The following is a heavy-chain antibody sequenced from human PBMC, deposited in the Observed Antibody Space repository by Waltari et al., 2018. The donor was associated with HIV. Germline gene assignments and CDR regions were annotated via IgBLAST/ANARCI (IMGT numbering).Heavy chain of an antibody. V-gene: IGHV3-13*01. D-gene: IGHD6-19*01. J-gene: IGHJ4*02. Sequence: EVQLVESGGGLVQPGESLRLSCAGSGFTFGRNDMPWRRQGAGRGLEWVSGIGVAGDTYYSASVKGRFTISRENAKNSLFLQMNGLTADDTAVYYCARAVGAVAGYFDFWGQGTLVTVSS. CDR3: ARAVGAVAGYFDF. CDR1: GFTFGRND. CDR2: IGVAGDT.